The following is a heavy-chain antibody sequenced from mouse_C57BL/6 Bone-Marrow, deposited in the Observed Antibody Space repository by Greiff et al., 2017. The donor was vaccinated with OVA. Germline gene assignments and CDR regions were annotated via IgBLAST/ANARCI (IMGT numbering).Heavy chain of an antibody. D-gene: IGHD1-1*01. CDR1: GYSITSGYY. CDR2: ISYDGSN. V-gene: IGHV3-6*01. J-gene: IGHJ4*01. Sequence: EVQLQQSGPGLVKPSQSLSLTCSVTGYSITSGYYWNWIRQFPGNKLEWMGYISYDGSNNYNPSLKNRISITRDTSKNQFFLKLNSVTTEDTATYYCARERVYYGSSYGYAMDYWGQGTSVTVSS. CDR3: ARERVYYGSSYGYAMDY.